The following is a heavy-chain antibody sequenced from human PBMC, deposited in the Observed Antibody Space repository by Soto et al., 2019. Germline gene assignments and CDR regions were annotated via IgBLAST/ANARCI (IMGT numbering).Heavy chain of an antibody. Sequence: GGSLRLSCAASGFTFSSYWMSWVRQAPGKGLEWVANIKQDGSEKYYVDSVKGRFTISRDNAKNSLYLQMNSLRAEDTDVYYCARVAAKPYYYYMDVWGKGTTVTVSS. D-gene: IGHD6-13*01. J-gene: IGHJ6*03. CDR3: ARVAAKPYYYYMDV. V-gene: IGHV3-7*03. CDR2: IKQDGSEK. CDR1: GFTFSSYW.